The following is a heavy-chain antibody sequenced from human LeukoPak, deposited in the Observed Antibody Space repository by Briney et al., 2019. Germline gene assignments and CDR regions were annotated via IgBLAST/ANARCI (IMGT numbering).Heavy chain of an antibody. CDR3: ARESLAGTWPSDY. Sequence: SVEVSCKASGGTFTTFAISWMRQAPGQGLQWMGAIVPIFGKSHYAQKLQGRLTITADESTNTAFMELARLTADDTAVHYCARESLAGTWPSDYWGQGTLVTVSS. D-gene: IGHD6-19*01. J-gene: IGHJ4*02. CDR2: IVPIFGKS. V-gene: IGHV1-69*13. CDR1: GGTFTTFA.